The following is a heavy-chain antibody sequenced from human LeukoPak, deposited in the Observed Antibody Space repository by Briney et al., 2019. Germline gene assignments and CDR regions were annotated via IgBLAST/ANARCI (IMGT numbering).Heavy chain of an antibody. CDR2: ISGSGGST. CDR3: AKGLFWYSGSYV. J-gene: IGHJ4*02. V-gene: IGHV3-23*01. D-gene: IGHD1-26*01. Sequence: PGRSLRLSCAASGFTFSSYGMHWVRQAPGKGLEWVSAISGSGGSTYYADSVKGRFTISRDNSKNTLYLQMNSLRAEDTAVYYCAKGLFWYSGSYVWGQGTLVTVSS. CDR1: GFTFSSYG.